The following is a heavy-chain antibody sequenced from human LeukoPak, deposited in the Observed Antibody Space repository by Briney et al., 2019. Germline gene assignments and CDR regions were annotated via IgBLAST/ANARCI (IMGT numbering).Heavy chain of an antibody. CDR3: AKRFRGTSGLYYFDS. J-gene: IGHJ4*02. CDR1: GFTFSTYA. V-gene: IGHV3-23*01. CDR2: IRGSGDST. D-gene: IGHD2/OR15-2a*01. Sequence: GGSLRLSCSASGFTFSTYAMSWVRQPPGKGLEWVSAIRGSGDSTYYPESVKGRFTISRDNSKNTLYLQMNSLRAEDTAVYYCAKRFRGTSGLYYFDSWGQGTLVTVSS.